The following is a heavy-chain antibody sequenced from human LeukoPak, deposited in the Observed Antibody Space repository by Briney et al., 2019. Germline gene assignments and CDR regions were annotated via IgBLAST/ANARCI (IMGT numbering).Heavy chain of an antibody. CDR3: ARAQEPFSGSYDPSSYSYGMDV. CDR1: GGTFSSYA. J-gene: IGHJ6*02. V-gene: IGHV1-69*01. CDR2: IIPIFGTA. Sequence: SVKVSCKASGGTFSSYAISWVRQAPGQGLEWMGGIIPIFGTANYAQKFQGRVTITADESTSTAYMELSSLRSEDTAVYYCARAQEPFSGSYDPSSYSYGMDVWGQGTTVTVSS. D-gene: IGHD1-26*01.